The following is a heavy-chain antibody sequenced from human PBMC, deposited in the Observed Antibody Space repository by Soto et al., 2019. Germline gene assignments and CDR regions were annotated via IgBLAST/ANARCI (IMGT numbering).Heavy chain of an antibody. CDR2: IDPRDSQS. Sequence: GESLKISCKASGYSFTDYWITWVRQMPGKGLEWMGRIDPRDSQSNYSPSFQGHVTISADKSSSTAYLQWNSLKASDTAMYYCARATIRITMIVVDRGMDVWGQGTTDTV. D-gene: IGHD3-22*01. CDR1: GYSFTDYW. J-gene: IGHJ6*02. V-gene: IGHV5-10-1*01. CDR3: ARATIRITMIVVDRGMDV.